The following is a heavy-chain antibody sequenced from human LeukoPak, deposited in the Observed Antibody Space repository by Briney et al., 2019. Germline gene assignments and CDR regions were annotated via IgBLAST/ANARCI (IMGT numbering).Heavy chain of an antibody. CDR2: IYYSGTT. D-gene: IGHD6-6*01. Sequence: PSETLSLTCTVSGGSISSYYWSWIRQPPGKGLEWIGYIYYSGTTNYNPSLQSRVTISIDTSRTQFSLKLSSVTAADTAVYYCARYSSSSVYYFDYWGQGTLVTVSS. J-gene: IGHJ4*02. CDR1: GGSISSYY. CDR3: ARYSSSSVYYFDY. V-gene: IGHV4-59*08.